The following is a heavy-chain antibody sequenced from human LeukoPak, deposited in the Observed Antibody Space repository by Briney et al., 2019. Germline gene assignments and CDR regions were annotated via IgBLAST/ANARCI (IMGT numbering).Heavy chain of an antibody. CDR2: ISGSGGST. CDR3: AKDIVVGVTWAFDI. Sequence: GGSLRLSCAAPGFTFGSYAMSWVRQAPGKGLEWVSAISGSGGSTYYADSVKGRFTISRDNSKNTLYVQMNSLRAEDTAVYYCAKDIVVGVTWAFDIWGQGTMVTVSS. D-gene: IGHD1-26*01. J-gene: IGHJ3*02. V-gene: IGHV3-23*01. CDR1: GFTFGSYA.